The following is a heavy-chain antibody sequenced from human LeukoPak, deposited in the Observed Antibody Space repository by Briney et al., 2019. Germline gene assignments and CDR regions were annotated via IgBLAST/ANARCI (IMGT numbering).Heavy chain of an antibody. Sequence: PSETLSLTCTVSGGSISSGDYYWSWIRQPPGKGLEWIGYIYYSGSTNYNPSLKSRVTISVDTSKNQFSLKLSSVTAADTAVYYCARRGYSYGRAFDYWGQGTLVTVSS. D-gene: IGHD5-18*01. V-gene: IGHV4-61*08. J-gene: IGHJ4*02. CDR1: GGSISSGDYY. CDR2: IYYSGST. CDR3: ARRGYSYGRAFDY.